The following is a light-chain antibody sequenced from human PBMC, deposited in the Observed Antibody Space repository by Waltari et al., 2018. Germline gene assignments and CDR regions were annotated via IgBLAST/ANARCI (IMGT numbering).Light chain of an antibody. Sequence: QSVLTQPPSASGTPGQRVTISCSGSISNLGTNYVYWYQQFPGTAPKLLIQRNSRRPSGVPDRFLCSKPGTSASLAISGLRSEDEADYYCASWDDSLSVGVFGGGTKLTVL. CDR2: RNS. J-gene: IGLJ3*02. CDR1: ISNLGTNY. V-gene: IGLV1-47*01. CDR3: ASWDDSLSVGV.